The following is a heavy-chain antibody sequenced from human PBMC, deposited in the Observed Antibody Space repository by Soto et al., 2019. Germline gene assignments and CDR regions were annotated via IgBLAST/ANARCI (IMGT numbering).Heavy chain of an antibody. J-gene: IGHJ4*02. V-gene: IGHV3-48*02. CDR1: ACSLTNYP. Sequence: GGSLSLSCVASACSLTNYPMHSLCKTPGKGLEWISYTSPRGETLYYAESVEGRFPISRDNGRNSLFLQMNSLRDEDTALYCWARGPHTNVGRPYAFAAGGQG. D-gene: IGHD3-10*02. CDR2: TSPRGETL. CDR3: ARGPHTNVGRPYAFAA.